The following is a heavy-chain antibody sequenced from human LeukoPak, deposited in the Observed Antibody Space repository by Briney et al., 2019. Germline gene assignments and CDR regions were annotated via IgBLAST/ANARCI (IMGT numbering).Heavy chain of an antibody. CDR3: ARDPYNGSYGDYYYYYMDV. J-gene: IGHJ6*03. D-gene: IGHD1-26*01. CDR1: GFTFSNYN. CDR2: ITSSSIHI. Sequence: GGSLRLSCAASGFTFSNYNMNWVRQTPGKGLEWVSSITSSSIHIYYADSVKGRFTISRDNAKNSLSLQMNSLRAEDTAVYYCARDPYNGSYGDYYYYYMDVWGKGTTVTTSS. V-gene: IGHV3-21*01.